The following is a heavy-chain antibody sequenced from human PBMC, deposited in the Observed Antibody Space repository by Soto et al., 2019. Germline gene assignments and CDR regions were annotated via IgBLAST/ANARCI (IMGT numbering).Heavy chain of an antibody. CDR3: TRSRRRPENWFDP. D-gene: IGHD6-25*01. Sequence: EVQLVESGGGLVQPGGSLRLSCAASGFTFSSYAMHWVRQAPGKGLEYVSAISSNGGSTYYANSVKGRFTISRDNSKNTLYLQMGSLRAEDMAVYYCTRSRRRPENWFDPWGQGTLVTVSS. CDR2: ISSNGGST. CDR1: GFTFSSYA. V-gene: IGHV3-64*01. J-gene: IGHJ5*02.